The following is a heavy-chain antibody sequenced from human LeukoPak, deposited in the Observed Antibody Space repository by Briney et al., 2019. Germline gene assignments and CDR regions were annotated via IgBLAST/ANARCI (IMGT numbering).Heavy chain of an antibody. V-gene: IGHV4-59*12. CDR3: ARGPRITMVRGVLAHYYYYMDV. D-gene: IGHD3-10*01. Sequence: PSETLSLTCTVSGGSISSYYWSWIRQPPGKGLEWIGYIYYSGSTDYNSSLKSRVTISVDTSRNQFSLKLSSVTAADTAVYYCARGPRITMVRGVLAHYYYYMDVWGKGTTVTVSS. CDR1: GGSISSYY. CDR2: IYYSGST. J-gene: IGHJ6*03.